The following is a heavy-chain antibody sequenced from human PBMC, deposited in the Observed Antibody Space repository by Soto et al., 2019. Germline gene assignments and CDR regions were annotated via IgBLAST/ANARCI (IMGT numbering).Heavy chain of an antibody. CDR2: IYYSGNT. Sequence: QVQLQESGPGLVKPSQTLSLTCTVSGGSINSSNYYWSWIRQHPGKGLEWIGYIYYSGNTYYNPSLKSRLTISVDASKSQFSLKLSSVTAADTAVYYCATAISFASGSSDVWGPGTTVTVSS. D-gene: IGHD3-10*01. CDR1: GGSINSSNYY. CDR3: ATAISFASGSSDV. V-gene: IGHV4-31*03. J-gene: IGHJ6*02.